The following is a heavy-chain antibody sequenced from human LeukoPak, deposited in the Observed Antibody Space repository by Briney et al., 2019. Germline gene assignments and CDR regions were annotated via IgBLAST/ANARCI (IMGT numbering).Heavy chain of an antibody. J-gene: IGHJ5*02. D-gene: IGHD3-3*01. Sequence: GGSLRLSCAASGFTFTSHVMSWVRQTPGKELEWVSAIDGSGHTTYYADSVRGRFVISRDNSKKMLYLQMNSLRAEDTATYYCARESIRSGSLKWFDPWGQGTLVTVSS. CDR2: IDGSGHTT. V-gene: IGHV3-23*01. CDR3: ARESIRSGSLKWFDP. CDR1: GFTFTSHV.